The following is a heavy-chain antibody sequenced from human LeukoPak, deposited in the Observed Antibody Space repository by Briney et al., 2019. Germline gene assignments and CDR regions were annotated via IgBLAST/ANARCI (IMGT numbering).Heavy chain of an antibody. D-gene: IGHD2-2*01. J-gene: IGHJ4*02. CDR1: GYSFTTYW. Sequence: ESLQISCKGSGYSFTTYWIAWVRQMPGKGLEWMGIIYPGDSDTRYSPSFQGQVTISVDKSVSAAYLQWSSLKASDTAMYYCASPPTRECSSISCPLSYWGQGTLVTASS. V-gene: IGHV5-51*01. CDR3: ASPPTRECSSISCPLSY. CDR2: IYPGDSDT.